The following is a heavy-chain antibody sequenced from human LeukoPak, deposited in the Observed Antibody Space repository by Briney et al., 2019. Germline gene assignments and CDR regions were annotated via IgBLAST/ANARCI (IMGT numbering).Heavy chain of an antibody. CDR1: GYTFTSYY. CDR3: ARGGDYVWGSYRDAFDI. Sequence: ASVKVSCKASGYTFTSYYMHWVRQAPGQGLGWMGIINPSGGSTSYAQKFQGRVTMTRDTSTSTVYMELSSLRSEDTAVYYCARGGDYVWGSYRDAFDIWGQGTMVTVSS. CDR2: INPSGGST. J-gene: IGHJ3*02. D-gene: IGHD3-16*02. V-gene: IGHV1-46*01.